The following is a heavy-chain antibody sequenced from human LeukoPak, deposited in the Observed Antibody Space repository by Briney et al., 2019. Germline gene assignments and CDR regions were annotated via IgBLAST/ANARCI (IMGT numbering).Heavy chain of an antibody. CDR1: GYSISSGYY. D-gene: IGHD3-10*01. Sequence: SETLSLTCTVSGYSISSGYYWGWIRQPPGKGLEWIGSIYHSGSTYYNPSLKSRVTISVDTSKNQFSRKLSSVTAADTAVYYCARGRYGSGSYYDSWGQGTLFTVSS. J-gene: IGHJ4*02. CDR2: IYHSGST. CDR3: ARGRYGSGSYYDS. V-gene: IGHV4-38-2*02.